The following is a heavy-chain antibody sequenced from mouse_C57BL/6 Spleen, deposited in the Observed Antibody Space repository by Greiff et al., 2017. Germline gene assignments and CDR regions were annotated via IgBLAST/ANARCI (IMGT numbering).Heavy chain of an antibody. CDR3: ARKDYGSSSWFAY. J-gene: IGHJ3*01. Sequence: QVQLQQSGAELARPGASVKMSCKASGYTFTSYTMHWVKQRPGQGLEWIGYINPSSGYTKYNQKFKDKATLTADKSSSTAYMQLSSLTSEDSAVYYCARKDYGSSSWFAYWGQGTLVTVSA. CDR2: INPSSGYT. CDR1: GYTFTSYT. D-gene: IGHD1-1*01. V-gene: IGHV1-4*01.